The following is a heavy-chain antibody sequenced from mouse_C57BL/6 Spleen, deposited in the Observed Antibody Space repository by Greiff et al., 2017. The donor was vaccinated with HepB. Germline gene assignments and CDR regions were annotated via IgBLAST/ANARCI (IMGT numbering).Heavy chain of an antibody. CDR2: IWSGGST. V-gene: IGHV2-2*01. CDR3: ARIYDDYDAMDY. CDR1: GFSLTSYG. Sequence: VKLVESGPGLVQPSQSLSITCTVSGFSLTSYGVHWVRQSPGKGLEWLGVIWSGGSTDYNAAFISRLSISKDNSKSQVFFKMNSLQADDTAIYYCARIYDDYDAMDYWGQGTSVTVSS. J-gene: IGHJ4*01. D-gene: IGHD2-1*01.